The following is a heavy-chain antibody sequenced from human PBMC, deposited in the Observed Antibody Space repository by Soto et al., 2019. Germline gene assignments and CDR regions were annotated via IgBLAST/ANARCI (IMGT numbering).Heavy chain of an antibody. CDR3: ARVQSSSWREFDY. CDR2: INHSGST. J-gene: IGHJ4*02. D-gene: IGHD6-13*01. CDR1: SGSISSSDW. V-gene: IGHV4-4*02. Sequence: SETLSLTCAVSSGSISSSDWWSWVRQPPGKGLEWIGEINHSGSTNYNPSLKSRVTIAVDKSKNQFSLKLSSVTAADTAVYYCARVQSSSWREFDYWGQGTLVTVSS.